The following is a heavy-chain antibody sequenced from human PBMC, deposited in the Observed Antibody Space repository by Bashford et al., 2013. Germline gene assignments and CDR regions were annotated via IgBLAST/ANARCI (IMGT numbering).Heavy chain of an antibody. CDR2: ISPKSGDT. CDR1: GYTFTSYD. D-gene: IGHD2-15*01. V-gene: IGHV1-2*02. J-gene: IGHJ6*02. Sequence: VASVKVSCKASGYTFTSYDINWVRQATGQGLEWMGWISPKSGDTTYAQKLQGRVTMTRDTSVSTLYMELSSLTSDDTAVYYCTRSLGRQPVTPWGQGTTVTVSS. CDR3: TRSLGRQPVTP.